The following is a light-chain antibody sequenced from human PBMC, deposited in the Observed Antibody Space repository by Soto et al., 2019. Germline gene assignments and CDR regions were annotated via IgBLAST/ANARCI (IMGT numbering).Light chain of an antibody. CDR1: QSVSGW. Sequence: DIPITQCPSTLSVYFGVTGNVTCRASQSVSGWLAWYQQKPGEAPKLLIYKASTLKSGVPSRFSGSGSGTEFTLTISSLQPDDFATYYCQHYNSYSEACGQGTKVDI. CDR2: KAS. V-gene: IGKV1-5*03. CDR3: QHYNSYSEA. J-gene: IGKJ1*01.